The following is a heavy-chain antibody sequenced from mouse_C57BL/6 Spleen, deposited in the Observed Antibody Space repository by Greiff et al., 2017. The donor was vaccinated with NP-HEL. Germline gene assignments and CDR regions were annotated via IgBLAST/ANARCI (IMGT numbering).Heavy chain of an antibody. D-gene: IGHD2-5*01. CDR2: IYPGDGDT. J-gene: IGHJ3*01. Sequence: VKLVESGPELVKPGASVKISCKASGYAFSSSWMNWVKQRPGKGLEWIGRIYPGDGDTNYNGKFKGKATLTADKSSSTAYMQLSSLTAEDSAVYFCARSGSNYPWFAYWGQGTLVTVSA. CDR3: ARSGSNYPWFAY. CDR1: GYAFSSSW. V-gene: IGHV1-82*01.